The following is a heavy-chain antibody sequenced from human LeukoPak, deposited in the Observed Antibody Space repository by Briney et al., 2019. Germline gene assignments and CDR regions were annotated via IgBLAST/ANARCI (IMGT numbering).Heavy chain of an antibody. D-gene: IGHD6-6*01. CDR3: ARGRQLVVI. Sequence: PEGSLRLSCTVSGFTVSSNSMSWVRQAPGKGLEWVSFIYSDNTHYSDSVKGRFTISRDNAKNSLYLQMNSLRAEDTAVYYCARGRQLVVIWGQGTLVTVSS. J-gene: IGHJ4*02. CDR1: GFTVSSNS. CDR2: IYSDNT. V-gene: IGHV3-53*01.